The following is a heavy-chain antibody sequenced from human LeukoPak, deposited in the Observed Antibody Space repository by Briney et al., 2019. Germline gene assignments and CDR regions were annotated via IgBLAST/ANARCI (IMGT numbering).Heavy chain of an antibody. CDR3: GRVYRPFRADPSWYFDL. Sequence: SLSSYAISWLRQAPGKGLEWIGSIYYSGSTYYNPSLKTRVTISVDTSKNQFSLKLSSVTAAVSYWEYYGRVYRPFRADPSWYFDLWGRGTLVTVSS. D-gene: IGHD3-10*01. V-gene: IGHV4-39*01. CDR2: IYYSGST. J-gene: IGHJ2*01. CDR1: SLSSYA.